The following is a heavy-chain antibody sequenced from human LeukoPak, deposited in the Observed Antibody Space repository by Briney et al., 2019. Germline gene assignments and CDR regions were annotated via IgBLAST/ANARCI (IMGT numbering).Heavy chain of an antibody. CDR1: GFTFSSYA. J-gene: IGHJ4*02. CDR3: AKDRVNGDGWYYFDY. D-gene: IGHD3-10*01. Sequence: PGGSLRLSCAASGFTFSSYAMSWVRQAPGKGLEWVSVISDSGASTYYADSVKGRFTISRDNSKNTLSLQMNSLRAEDTAVYYCAKDRVNGDGWYYFDYWGQGTLVTVSS. CDR2: ISDSGAST. V-gene: IGHV3-23*01.